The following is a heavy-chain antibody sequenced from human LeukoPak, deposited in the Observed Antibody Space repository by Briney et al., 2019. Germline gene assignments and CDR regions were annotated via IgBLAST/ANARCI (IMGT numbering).Heavy chain of an antibody. Sequence: SETLSPTCTVSGGSVSSGNYYWTWIRQPAGKGLEWIGRIYTSGSTNYNPSLKSRVTISIDASKNQFSLRLSSVTAADTAVYYCTRGGELMNYWGQGTLVTVSS. CDR1: GGSVSSGNYY. J-gene: IGHJ4*02. V-gene: IGHV4-61*02. CDR3: TRGGELMNY. CDR2: IYTSGST. D-gene: IGHD1-26*01.